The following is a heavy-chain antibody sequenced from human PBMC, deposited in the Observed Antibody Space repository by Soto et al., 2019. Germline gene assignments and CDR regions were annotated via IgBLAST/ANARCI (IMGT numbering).Heavy chain of an antibody. CDR2: IYYSGST. J-gene: IGHJ3*02. CDR3: ARVARMTTVSAGAFDI. V-gene: IGHV4-61*01. Sequence: SETLSLTCTVSGGSVSSGSYYWSWIRQPPGKGLEWIGYIYYSGSTNYNPSLKSRVTISVDTSKNHFSLKLSSVTATDTAVCYCARVARMTTVSAGAFDIWGQGTMVTVSS. CDR1: GGSVSSGSYY. D-gene: IGHD4-17*01.